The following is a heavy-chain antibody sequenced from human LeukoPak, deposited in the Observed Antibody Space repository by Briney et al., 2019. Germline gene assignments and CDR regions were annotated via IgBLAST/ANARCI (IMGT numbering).Heavy chain of an antibody. CDR3: ARMEMATAIFDY. V-gene: IGHV1-18*01. D-gene: IGHD5-24*01. Sequence: GASVKVSCKASGYTFTSYAITWVRQAPGQGLEWMGWICAYNGNTNYAQNLQGRVTMTTDTSTSTAYMELRSLRSDDTAMYYCARMEMATAIFDYWGQGTLVTVSS. CDR2: ICAYNGNT. CDR1: GYTFTSYA. J-gene: IGHJ4*02.